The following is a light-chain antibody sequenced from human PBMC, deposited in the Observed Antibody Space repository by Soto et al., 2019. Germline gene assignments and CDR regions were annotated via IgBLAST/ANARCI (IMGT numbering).Light chain of an antibody. V-gene: IGKV1-9*01. J-gene: IGKJ5*01. CDR1: QGISSY. Sequence: DIQLTQSPSFLSASVGDRVTITCRASQGISSYLAWHQQKPGKAPKLLIYAASTLQSGVPSRFSGSGSGTEFTLTTISLQPEDFATYYCQQLNSYPLTFGQGTRLEIK. CDR3: QQLNSYPLT. CDR2: AAS.